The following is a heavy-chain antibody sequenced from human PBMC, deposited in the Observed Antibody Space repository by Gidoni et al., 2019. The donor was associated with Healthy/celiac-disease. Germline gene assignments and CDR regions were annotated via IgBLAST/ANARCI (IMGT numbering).Heavy chain of an antibody. CDR3: AKVGTAMVLYYYYGMDV. J-gene: IGHJ6*02. CDR2: ISGSGGST. V-gene: IGHV3-23*01. CDR1: GLTFSRYA. Sequence: EVQLLESGGGLVQPGGSLRLSLAASGLTFSRYARSWVRQDPGKGLGWVSAISGSGGSTYYADSVKGRFTISRDNSKNTLYLQMNSLRAEDTAVYYCAKVGTAMVLYYYYGMDVWGQGTTVTVSS. D-gene: IGHD5-18*01.